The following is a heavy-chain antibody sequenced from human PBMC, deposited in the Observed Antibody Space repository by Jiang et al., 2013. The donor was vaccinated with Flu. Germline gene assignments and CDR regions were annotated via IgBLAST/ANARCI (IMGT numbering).Heavy chain of an antibody. CDR2: VSEDGNTK. J-gene: IGHJ5*02. D-gene: IGHD6-13*01. Sequence: VQLLESGGGVVQPGGSLRLSCAASGFTFSTYGMHWVRQAPGKGLEWVAVVSEDGNTKYYADSVKGRFTVSRDNSKNTMFLQMSSLREEDSAVYYCARGYSSSWYYEGWFDPWGQGTLVTVSS. V-gene: IGHV3-30*03. CDR1: GFTFSTYG. CDR3: ARGYSSSWYYEGWFDP.